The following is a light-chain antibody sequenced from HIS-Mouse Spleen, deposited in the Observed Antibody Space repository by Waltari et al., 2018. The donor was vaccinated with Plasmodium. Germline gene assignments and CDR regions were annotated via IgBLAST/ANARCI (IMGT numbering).Light chain of an antibody. CDR2: QDS. CDR1: KLVAKY. Sequence: SYELTQPPSVSVSPGQTASITRSGPKLVAKYPCWYQQKPAQSPVLVIYQDSKRPPMLPERFSGSNSGNTATLTISGTQAMDEADYYCQAWDSSTDYVFGTGTKVTVL. CDR3: QAWDSSTDYV. J-gene: IGLJ1*01. V-gene: IGLV3-1*01.